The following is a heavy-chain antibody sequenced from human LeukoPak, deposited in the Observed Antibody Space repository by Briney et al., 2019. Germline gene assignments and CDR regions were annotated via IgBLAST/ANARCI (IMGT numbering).Heavy chain of an antibody. CDR1: GYSIISACY. V-gene: IGHV4-38-2*02. J-gene: IGHJ6*03. CDR3: ARVDTYMAHNGRDYYYYYYMDV. CDR2: IYHSAST. D-gene: IGHD5-18*01. Sequence: SETLSLTCTGSGYSIISACYWSWIRQPPGKGLEWIGNIYHSASTSHNSSVKSPVTMSVDTSKNQFSLKLSSVTAAYTAVYYCARVDTYMAHNGRDYYYYYYMDVWGKGTTVTISS.